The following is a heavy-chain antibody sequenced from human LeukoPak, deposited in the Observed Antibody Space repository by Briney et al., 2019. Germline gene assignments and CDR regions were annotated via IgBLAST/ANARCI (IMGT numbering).Heavy chain of an antibody. V-gene: IGHV1-2*02. CDR1: GYTFTGYY. CDR3: ARDYNPLWFGELFPYFDY. Sequence: ASVKVSCKASGYTFTGYYMHWVRQAPGQGLEWMGWINPNSGGTNSAQKFQGRVTMTRDTSISTAYMELSRLRSDDTAVYYCARDYNPLWFGELFPYFDYWGQGTLVTVSS. J-gene: IGHJ4*02. CDR2: INPNSGGT. D-gene: IGHD3-10*01.